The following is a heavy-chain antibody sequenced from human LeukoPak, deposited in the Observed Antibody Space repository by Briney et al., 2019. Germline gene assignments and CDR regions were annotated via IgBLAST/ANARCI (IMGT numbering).Heavy chain of an antibody. D-gene: IGHD2-2*01. J-gene: IGHJ6*02. CDR1: GFTFSSYA. Sequence: GGSLRLSCAASGFTFSSYAMSWVRQAPGKGLEWVSAISGSGGSTYYADSVKGRFTISRDNSKNTLYLQMNSLRAEDTAVYYCAPGFPLGYCSSTSCMGGMDVWGQGTTVTVSS. CDR2: ISGSGGST. CDR3: APGFPLGYCSSTSCMGGMDV. V-gene: IGHV3-23*01.